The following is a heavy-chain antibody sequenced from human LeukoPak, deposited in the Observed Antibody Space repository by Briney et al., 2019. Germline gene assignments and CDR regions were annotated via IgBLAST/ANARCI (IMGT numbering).Heavy chain of an antibody. V-gene: IGHV1-69*13. CDR2: IIPIFGTA. D-gene: IGHD2-2*01. CDR1: GGTFSSYA. J-gene: IGHJ6*02. CDR3: ARDPGYCSSTSCYWKDYYYYGMDV. Sequence: RVASAKVSCKASGGTFSSYAISWVRQAPGQGLEWMGGIIPIFGTANYAQKFQGRVTITADESTSTAYMELSSLRSEDTAVYYCARDPGYCSSTSCYWKDYYYYGMDVWGQGTTVTVSS.